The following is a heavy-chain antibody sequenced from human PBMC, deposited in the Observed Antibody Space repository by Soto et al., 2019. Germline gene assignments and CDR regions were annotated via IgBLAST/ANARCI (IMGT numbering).Heavy chain of an antibody. V-gene: IGHV3-21*01. D-gene: IGHD3-10*01. CDR3: ARDHCNGSWSYNFYGY. Sequence: EVQLVESGGGLVKPGGSLRLSCAASGFTFSSHSMNWVRQAPGKGLEWVASISSSSYYIYYTDSLKGRITISRDNAKNSLLLQMHSLREEDTAIYYCARDHCNGSWSYNFYGYWGLGTLVTVSS. CDR2: ISSSSYYI. J-gene: IGHJ4*02. CDR1: GFTFSSHS.